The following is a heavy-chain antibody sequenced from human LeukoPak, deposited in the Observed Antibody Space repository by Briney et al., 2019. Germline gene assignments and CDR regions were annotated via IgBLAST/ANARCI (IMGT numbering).Heavy chain of an antibody. CDR1: GVSISSGDYY. CDR2: IYYSGST. Sequence: PSETLSLTCTVSGVSISSGDYYWPWIRQSPGRGLEWIGYIYYSGSTNYNPSLWGRVAISLDTSKNQFSLKLSSMTAADTAVYYCARDRAVLQDLHGYDVWGQGTMVTVSS. V-gene: IGHV4-30-4*08. J-gene: IGHJ3*01. D-gene: IGHD6-6*01. CDR3: ARDRAVLQDLHGYDV.